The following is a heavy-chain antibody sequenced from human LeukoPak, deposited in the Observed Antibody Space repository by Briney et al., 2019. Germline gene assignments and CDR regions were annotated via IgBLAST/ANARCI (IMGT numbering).Heavy chain of an antibody. CDR1: GFTVSSHY. V-gene: IGHV3-21*01. J-gene: IGHJ3*02. CDR3: ARDPKYDAFDI. Sequence: GGSLRLSCAASGFTVSSHYMSWVRQAPGKGLEWVSSISSSSSYIYYADSVKGRFTISRDNAKNSLYLQMNSLRAEDTAVYYCARDPKYDAFDIWGQGTMVTVSS. CDR2: ISSSSSYI.